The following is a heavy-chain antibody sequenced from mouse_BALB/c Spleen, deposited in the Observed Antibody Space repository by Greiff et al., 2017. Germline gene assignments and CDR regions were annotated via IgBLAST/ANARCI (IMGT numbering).Heavy chain of an antibody. V-gene: IGHV1-14*01. D-gene: IGHD2-1*01. CDR3: ARRSTFYYAMDY. CDR1: GYAFTSYN. J-gene: IGHJ4*01. CDR2: IDPYNDGT. Sequence: VQLQQSGPELVKPGASVKVSCKASGYAFTSYNMYWVKQSHGKSLEWIGYIDPYNDGTKYNEKFKGKATLTSDKSSSTAYMELSSLTSEDSAVYYCARRSTFYYAMDYWGQGTSVTVSS.